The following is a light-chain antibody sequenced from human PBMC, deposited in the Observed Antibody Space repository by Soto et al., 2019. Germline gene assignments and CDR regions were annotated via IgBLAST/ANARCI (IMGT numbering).Light chain of an antibody. Sequence: SYELTQPPSVSVAPGKTARITCGGNNIGSKSVHWYQQKPGQAPVLVIYYDSDRPSGIPERFSGSNSGNTAILTISRVEAGDEADYYCQVWDSSSDHLYVFGTGTKLTVL. CDR1: NIGSKS. V-gene: IGLV3-21*04. CDR2: YDS. CDR3: QVWDSSSDHLYV. J-gene: IGLJ1*01.